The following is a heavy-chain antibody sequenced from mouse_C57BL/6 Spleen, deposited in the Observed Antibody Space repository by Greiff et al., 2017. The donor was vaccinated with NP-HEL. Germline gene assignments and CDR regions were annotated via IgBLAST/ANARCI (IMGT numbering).Heavy chain of an antibody. J-gene: IGHJ2*01. Sequence: VKLVESGPELVKPGASVKISCKASGYAFSSSWMNWVKQRPGKGLEWIGRIYPGDGDTNYNGKFKGKATLTADKSSSTAYMQLSSLTSEDSAVYFCASFYDGYYDFDYWGQGTTLTVSS. CDR2: IYPGDGDT. CDR3: ASFYDGYYDFDY. CDR1: GYAFSSSW. D-gene: IGHD2-3*01. V-gene: IGHV1-82*01.